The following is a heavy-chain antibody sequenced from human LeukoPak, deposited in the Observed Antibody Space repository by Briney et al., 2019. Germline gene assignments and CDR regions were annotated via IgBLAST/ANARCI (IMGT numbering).Heavy chain of an antibody. CDR3: AGGPREVPAATKRYYYYGMDV. CDR2: INHSGST. Sequence: SETLSLTCAVYGGSFSGYYWSWIRQPPGKGLEWIGEINHSGSTNYNPSLKSRVTISVDTSKNQFSLKLSSVTAADTAVYYCAGGPREVPAATKRYYYYGMDVWGQGTTVTVSS. J-gene: IGHJ6*02. D-gene: IGHD2-2*01. CDR1: GGSFSGYY. V-gene: IGHV4-34*01.